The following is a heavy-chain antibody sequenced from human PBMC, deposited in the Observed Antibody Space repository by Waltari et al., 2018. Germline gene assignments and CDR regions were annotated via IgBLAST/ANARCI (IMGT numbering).Heavy chain of an antibody. V-gene: IGHV3-7*01. CDR2: IKQDGSEK. Sequence: EVQLVESGGGLVQPGGSLSLSCAASGFTFSSYWMSWVPQAPGKGLEWVANIKQDGSEKYYVDSVKGRFTISRDNAKNSLYLQMNSLRAEDTAVYYCARGDTMVRGVPNFWGQGTLVTVSS. J-gene: IGHJ4*02. D-gene: IGHD3-10*01. CDR3: ARGDTMVRGVPNF. CDR1: GFTFSSYW.